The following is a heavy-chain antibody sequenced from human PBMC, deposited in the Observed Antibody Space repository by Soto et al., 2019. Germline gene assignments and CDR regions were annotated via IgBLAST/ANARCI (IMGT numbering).Heavy chain of an antibody. CDR2: IIPILGIA. V-gene: IGHV1-69*02. D-gene: IGHD2-15*01. Sequence: SVKVSCKASGGTFSSYTISWVRQAPGQGLEWMGRIIPILGIANYAQKFQGRVTITADKSTSTAYMELSSLRSEDTAVYYCARVDCSGGSCLVEYFQHWGQGTLVTVSS. J-gene: IGHJ1*01. CDR3: ARVDCSGGSCLVEYFQH. CDR1: GGTFSSYT.